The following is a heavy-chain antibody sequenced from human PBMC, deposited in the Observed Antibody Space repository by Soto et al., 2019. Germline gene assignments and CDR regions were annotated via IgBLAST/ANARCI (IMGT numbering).Heavy chain of an antibody. Sequence: LRLSCAASGFTFSSYAMSWIRQAPGKGLEWVSAISGSGGSTYYADSVKGRFTISRDNSKNTLYLQMNSLRAEDTAVYYCAKDGYGSGSYLDYWGQGTLVTVSS. D-gene: IGHD3-10*01. CDR1: GFTFSSYA. J-gene: IGHJ4*02. CDR3: AKDGYGSGSYLDY. CDR2: ISGSGGST. V-gene: IGHV3-23*01.